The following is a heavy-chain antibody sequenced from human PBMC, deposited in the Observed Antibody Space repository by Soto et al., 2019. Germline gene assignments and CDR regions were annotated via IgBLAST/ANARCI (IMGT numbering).Heavy chain of an antibody. CDR3: TVWGSGNDFGAA. D-gene: IGHD3-10*01. J-gene: IGHJ4*02. CDR1: GFTFSDHY. Sequence: EVQLVESGGGLVQPGGSLRLSCAASGFTFSDHYMDWVRQAPGKGLEWVGRSKNKADSYTTEYAASVKGRFTISRDVSKNSLFLQMNSLKTEDTAVYYCTVWGSGNDFGAAWGQGILVTVSS. CDR2: SKNKADSYTT. V-gene: IGHV3-72*01.